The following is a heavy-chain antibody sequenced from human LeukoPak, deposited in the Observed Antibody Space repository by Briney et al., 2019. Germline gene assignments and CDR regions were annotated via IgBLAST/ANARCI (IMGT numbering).Heavy chain of an antibody. J-gene: IGHJ4*02. CDR1: EFTVSSSY. D-gene: IGHD3-22*01. Sequence: PGGSLRLSCAASEFTVSSSYMNWVRQAPGKGLEWVSLIYSGGGTYYADSVKGRFTISRDNSKNTLYLQMNSLRAEDTAVYYCARNYYDSSAYYYFDYWGQGTLVTVSS. CDR3: ARNYYDSSAYYYFDY. V-gene: IGHV3-66*01. CDR2: IYSGGGT.